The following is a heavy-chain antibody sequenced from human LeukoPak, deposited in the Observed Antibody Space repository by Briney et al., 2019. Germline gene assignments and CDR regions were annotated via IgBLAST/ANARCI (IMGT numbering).Heavy chain of an antibody. J-gene: IGHJ4*02. D-gene: IGHD4-17*01. CDR3: TGQPNYGDYPN. CDR1: GFTFSTYT. CDR2: ISSSSYI. Sequence: GGSLRLSCAASGFTFSTYTMNWVRQAPGKGLEWVSSISSSSYIYNADSVKGRFTISRDNAKNSLYLQMNSLSVEDTAVYYCTGQPNYGDYPNWGQGTLVTVSS. V-gene: IGHV3-21*01.